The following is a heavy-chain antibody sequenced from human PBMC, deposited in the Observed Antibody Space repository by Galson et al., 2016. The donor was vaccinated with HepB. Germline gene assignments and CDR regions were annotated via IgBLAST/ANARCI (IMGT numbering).Heavy chain of an antibody. J-gene: IGHJ5*02. V-gene: IGHV4-4*07. CDR1: GGSVTTYY. D-gene: IGHD1-26*01. Sequence: SETLSLTCTVSGGSVTTYYWNWIRQPAGKPLEWIGRLYPPENTNYNPSFKSRVTMSIDTSKQEFSLKLTPVTAADTAIYYCARSNFYSRDAFFDPWGQGTLVTVAS. CDR3: ARSNFYSRDAFFDP. CDR2: LYPPENT.